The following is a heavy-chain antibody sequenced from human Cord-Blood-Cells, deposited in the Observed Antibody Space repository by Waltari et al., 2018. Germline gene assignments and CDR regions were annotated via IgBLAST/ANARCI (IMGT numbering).Heavy chain of an antibody. D-gene: IGHD6-13*01. CDR2: IIPIFGTA. V-gene: IGHV1-69*01. CDR1: GGTFGCYA. J-gene: IGHJ4*02. CDR3: ARDRWNQKQQLVWGLFDY. Sequence: QVMLVQSGSEVKKPGSSVQVPCKASGGTFGCYAISRGRQSPAHGLEWMGGIIPIFGTANYAQKCQSRVTITADESTSTAYMELSSLRSEDTAVYYCARDRWNQKQQLVWGLFDYWGQGTLVTVSS.